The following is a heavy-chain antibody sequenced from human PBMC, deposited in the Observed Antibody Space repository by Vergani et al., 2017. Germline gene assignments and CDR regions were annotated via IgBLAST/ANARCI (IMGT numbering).Heavy chain of an antibody. J-gene: IGHJ6*02. CDR3: ATSESSSWDFPRSYYYGMDV. CDR2: INPNSGGT. D-gene: IGHD6-13*01. Sequence: QVQLVQSGAEVKKPGASVKVSCKASGYTFTGYYMHWVRQAPGQGLEWMGWINPNSGGTNYAQKFQGRVTMTRDTSISTAYMELSRLRSDDTAVYYCATSESSSWDFPRSYYYGMDVWGRGSTVTVSS. CDR1: GYTFTGYY. V-gene: IGHV1-2*02.